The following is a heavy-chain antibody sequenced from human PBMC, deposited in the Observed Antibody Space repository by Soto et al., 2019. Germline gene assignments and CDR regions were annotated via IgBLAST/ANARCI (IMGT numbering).Heavy chain of an antibody. CDR3: AIDITNYGVDIYAFDY. CDR1: GFTFNTYV. V-gene: IGHV3-23*01. Sequence: PGGSLRLSCAASGFTFNTYVMNWVRQASGKGLEWVSTITGSGGDGAAYYADSVKGRFTISRDNSKSTLFLQMNSLRAEDTAIYYCAIDITNYGVDIYAFDYWSQGALVTVSS. D-gene: IGHD3-3*01. CDR2: ITGSGGDGAA. J-gene: IGHJ4*02.